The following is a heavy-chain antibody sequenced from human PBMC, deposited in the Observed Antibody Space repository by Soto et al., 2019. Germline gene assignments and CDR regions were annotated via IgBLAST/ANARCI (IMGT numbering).Heavy chain of an antibody. CDR2: IYYSGST. Sequence: PSETLSLTCTVSGGSISSYYWSWIRQPPGKGLEWIGYIYYSGSTNYNPSLKSRVTISVDTSKNQFSLKLSSVTAADTAVYYCASLGDSSGPFDYWGQGTLVTVSS. V-gene: IGHV4-59*01. CDR1: GGSISSYY. CDR3: ASLGDSSGPFDY. J-gene: IGHJ4*02. D-gene: IGHD3-22*01.